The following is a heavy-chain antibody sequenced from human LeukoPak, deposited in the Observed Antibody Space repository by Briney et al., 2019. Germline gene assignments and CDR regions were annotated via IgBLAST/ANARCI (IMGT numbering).Heavy chain of an antibody. Sequence: GGSLRLSCAASGFTFSDYYMSWIRQAPGKGLEWVSYISSSSSYTNYADSVKGRFTISRDNAKNSLYQQMNSLRAEDTAVYYCARVCGGGGHVDYWGQGTLVTVSS. CDR1: GFTFSDYY. J-gene: IGHJ4*02. CDR2: ISSSSSYT. D-gene: IGHD2-21*01. V-gene: IGHV3-11*05. CDR3: ARVCGGGGHVDY.